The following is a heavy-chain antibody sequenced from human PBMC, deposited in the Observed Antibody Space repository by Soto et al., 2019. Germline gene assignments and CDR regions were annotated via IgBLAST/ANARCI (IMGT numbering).Heavy chain of an antibody. CDR3: VREGRGSFDF. CDR2: IGGRGNSA. D-gene: IGHD5-12*01. CDR1: GVIFTNYA. J-gene: IGHJ3*01. V-gene: IGHV3-23*01. Sequence: GGSLGLYCSASGVIFTNYAMNWVRQAPGKGLEWVSVIGGRGNSAYYADSVQGRFTISRDNSKNTLSLQMSSLTADDTAIYYCVREGRGSFDFWGRGTMVTVSS.